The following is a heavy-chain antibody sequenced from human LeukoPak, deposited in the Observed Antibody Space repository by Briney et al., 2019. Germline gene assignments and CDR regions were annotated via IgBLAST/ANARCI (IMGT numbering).Heavy chain of an antibody. J-gene: IGHJ4*02. D-gene: IGHD5-18*01. CDR1: GLAFSSYA. CDR2: MSGSGGNT. CDR3: AKDVIKGSPLWVDYFDH. Sequence: GGSLRLSCATSGLAFSSYAMSWVRQAPGKVLEWVSGMSGSGGNTYYADSVKGRFTISRDNSKNTLYLQMNSLRVEDTAVYYCAKDVIKGSPLWVDYFDHWGQGTLATVSS. V-gene: IGHV3-23*01.